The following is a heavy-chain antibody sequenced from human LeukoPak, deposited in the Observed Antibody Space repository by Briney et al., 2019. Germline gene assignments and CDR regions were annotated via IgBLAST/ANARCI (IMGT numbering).Heavy chain of an antibody. CDR3: AREVYSSSWDNWFDP. CDR2: IYHSGST. V-gene: IGHV4-38-2*02. D-gene: IGHD6-13*01. CDR1: GSSISSGYY. J-gene: IGHJ5*02. Sequence: PSETLSLTCAVSGSSISSGYYWGWIRQPPGKGLEWIGSIYHSGSTYYNPSLKSRVTISVDTSKNQFSLKLSSVTAADTAVYYCAREVYSSSWDNWFDPWGQGTLVTVSS.